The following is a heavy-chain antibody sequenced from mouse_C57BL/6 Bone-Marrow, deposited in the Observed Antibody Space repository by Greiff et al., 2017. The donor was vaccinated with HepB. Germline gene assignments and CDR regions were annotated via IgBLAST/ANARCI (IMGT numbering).Heavy chain of an antibody. J-gene: IGHJ3*01. V-gene: IGHV1-50*01. Sequence: QVQLQQPGAELVKPGASVKLSCKASGYTFTSYWMQWVKQRPGQGLEWIGEIDPSDSYTNYNQKFKGKATLTVDTSSSTAYMQLSSLTYEDSAVYYCAYYYPFAYWGQGTLVTVSA. CDR3: AYYYPFAY. D-gene: IGHD1-1*01. CDR1: GYTFTSYW. CDR2: IDPSDSYT.